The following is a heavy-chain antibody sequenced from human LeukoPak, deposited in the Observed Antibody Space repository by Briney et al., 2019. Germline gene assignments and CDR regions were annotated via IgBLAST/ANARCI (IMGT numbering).Heavy chain of an antibody. V-gene: IGHV1-18*01. Sequence: ASVKVSCKASGYTFTSYGVSWVRQAPGQGLEWMGWISAYNSNTNYAQKLQGRVTMTTDTSTSTAYLELRSLRSDDTAVYYCARDVVGATWFFDYWGQGTLVTVSS. CDR3: ARDVVGATWFFDY. D-gene: IGHD1-26*01. CDR2: ISAYNSNT. CDR1: GYTFTSYG. J-gene: IGHJ4*02.